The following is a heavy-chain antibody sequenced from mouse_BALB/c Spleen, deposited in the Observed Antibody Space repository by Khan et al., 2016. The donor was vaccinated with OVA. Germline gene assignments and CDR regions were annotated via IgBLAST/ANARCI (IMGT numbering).Heavy chain of an antibody. D-gene: IGHD2-1*01. CDR3: ARRAYYGNWYFDV. CDR2: ISYSGST. CDR1: GYSITSDYA. Sequence: EVKLLESGPGLVKPSPSLSLTCTVTGYSITSDYAWNWVRQFPGNKLEWMGYISYSGSTSCNPSLKGRISITRDTSKNQFFLQLNSVTTEDTATYYCARRAYYGNWYFDVWGEGTTVTVSS. J-gene: IGHJ1*01. V-gene: IGHV3-2*02.